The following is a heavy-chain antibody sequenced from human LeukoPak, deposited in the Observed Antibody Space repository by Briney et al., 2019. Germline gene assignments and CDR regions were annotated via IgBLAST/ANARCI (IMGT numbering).Heavy chain of an antibody. CDR3: AKDIEDVRFLEEYYFDY. V-gene: IGHV3-43*02. D-gene: IGHD3-3*01. CDR1: GFTFDDYA. CDR2: ISGDGGRT. Sequence: GGSLRLSCAASGFTFDDYAMHWVRQAPGKGLEWVSLISGDGGRTYYADSVKGRFTISRDNSKNSLYLQMNSLRTEDTALYYCAKDIEDVRFLEEYYFDYWGQGTLVTVSS. J-gene: IGHJ4*02.